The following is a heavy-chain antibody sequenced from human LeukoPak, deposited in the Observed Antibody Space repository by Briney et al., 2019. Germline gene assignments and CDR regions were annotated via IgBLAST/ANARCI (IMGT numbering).Heavy chain of an antibody. Sequence: PGGSLRLSCAASGFSFSSYWMSWVRQAPGKGLEWVANIKQDEGEKYYVDSVKGRFTISRDNAKNSVYLQMNSLRAEDTAVYYCAREDSLNYMDVWGKGTTVTVS. CDR3: AREDSLNYMDV. J-gene: IGHJ6*03. CDR1: GFSFSSYW. D-gene: IGHD2-21*01. V-gene: IGHV3-7*01. CDR2: IKQDEGEK.